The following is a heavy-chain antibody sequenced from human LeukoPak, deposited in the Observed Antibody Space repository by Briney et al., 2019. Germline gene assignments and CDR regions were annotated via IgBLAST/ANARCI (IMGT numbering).Heavy chain of an antibody. V-gene: IGHV3-48*01. CDR2: ISSSSSTI. CDR3: ARDYLEDTQ. J-gene: IGHJ4*02. D-gene: IGHD2-15*01. CDR1: GFTFSSYN. Sequence: GGPMRLSCAACGFTFSSYNMNWLRQAPGKGREWVSYISSSSSTIYYADSEKGRFTLSRDYAKNSLYLQINMLSSEDAAVYYCARDYLEDTQWGQGNLVTVSS.